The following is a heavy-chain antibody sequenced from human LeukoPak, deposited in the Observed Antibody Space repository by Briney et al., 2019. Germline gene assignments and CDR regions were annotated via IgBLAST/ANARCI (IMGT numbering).Heavy chain of an antibody. CDR3: ASNYDSSGYYIYWYFDL. CDR1: GGSISSSSYY. Sequence: SETLSLTCTVSGGSISSSSYYWGWIRQPPGKGLEWIGSIYYSGSTYYNPSLKSRVTISVDTSKNQFSLKLSSMTAADTAVYYCASNYDSSGYYIYWYFDLWGRGTLVTVSS. CDR2: IYYSGST. V-gene: IGHV4-39*01. D-gene: IGHD3-22*01. J-gene: IGHJ2*01.